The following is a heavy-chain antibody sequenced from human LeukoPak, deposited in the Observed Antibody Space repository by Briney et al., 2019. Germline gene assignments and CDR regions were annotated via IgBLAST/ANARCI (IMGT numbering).Heavy chain of an antibody. CDR1: GFTFSSYA. D-gene: IGHD6-13*01. CDR3: AKDIVAAAGEAGCFDY. J-gene: IGHJ4*02. CDR2: ISWDGGST. V-gene: IGHV3-43D*03. Sequence: GGSLRLSCAASGFTFSSYAMSWVRQAPGKGLEWVSLISWDGGSTYYADSVKGRFTISRDNSKNSLYLQMNSLRAEDTALYYCAKDIVAAAGEAGCFDYWGQGTLVTVSS.